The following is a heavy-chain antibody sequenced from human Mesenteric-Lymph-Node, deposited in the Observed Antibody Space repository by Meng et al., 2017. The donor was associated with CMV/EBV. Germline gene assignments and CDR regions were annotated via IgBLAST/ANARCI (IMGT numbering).Heavy chain of an antibody. D-gene: IGHD6-6*01. CDR2: INPNSGGT. Sequence: ASVQVSCKASGYTFRAYHIYWVRQAPGHGLEWMGWINPNSGGTNYAQKFQGRVTMTRDTSISTAYMELSRLRSDGTAVYYCARGSSIAARPGWELGKYWGQGTLVTVSS. CDR1: GYTFRAYH. V-gene: IGHV1-2*02. J-gene: IGHJ4*02. CDR3: ARGSSIAARPGWELGKY.